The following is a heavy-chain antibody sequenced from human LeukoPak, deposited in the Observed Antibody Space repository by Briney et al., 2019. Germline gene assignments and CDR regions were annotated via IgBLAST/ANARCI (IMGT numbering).Heavy chain of an antibody. V-gene: IGHV4-59*01. D-gene: IGHD5-18*01. CDR2: IYYSGST. CDR3: ARKGYSYAYYYMDV. Sequence: SETLSLTCTVSGGSISSYYWSWIRQPPGKGLEWIGYIYYSGSTNYNPSLKSRVTISVDTSKNQFSLKLSSVTAADTAVCYCARKGYSYAYYYMDVWGKGTTVTVSS. CDR1: GGSISSYY. J-gene: IGHJ6*03.